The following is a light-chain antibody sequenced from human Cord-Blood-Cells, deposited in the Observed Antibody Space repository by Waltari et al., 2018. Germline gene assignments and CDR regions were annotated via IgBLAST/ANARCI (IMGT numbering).Light chain of an antibody. V-gene: IGLV3-9*01. Sequence: SYELTQPLSVSVALGQTARITRGGTTIGRKSVPWYQQKPGQAPVLVIYRDSNRPSGIPERFSGSNSGNTATLTFSRAQAGDEADYYCQVWDSSTVFGTGTKVTVL. CDR1: TIGRKS. J-gene: IGLJ1*01. CDR3: QVWDSSTV. CDR2: RDS.